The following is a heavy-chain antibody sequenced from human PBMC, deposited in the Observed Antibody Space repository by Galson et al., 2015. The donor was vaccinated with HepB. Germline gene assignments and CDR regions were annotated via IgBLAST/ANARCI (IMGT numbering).Heavy chain of an antibody. Sequence: SLRLSCAASGFFLSSCAMHWVRQAPVKGLEWVVVISYDGSNKYYADSVKGRFTISRDNSKNTMYLQMNSLRAEDTAMYYCARYNGDSGFDYWGQGTLVTVSS. CDR2: ISYDGSNK. J-gene: IGHJ4*02. D-gene: IGHD4-17*01. V-gene: IGHV3-33*08. CDR3: ARYNGDSGFDY. CDR1: GFFLSSCA.